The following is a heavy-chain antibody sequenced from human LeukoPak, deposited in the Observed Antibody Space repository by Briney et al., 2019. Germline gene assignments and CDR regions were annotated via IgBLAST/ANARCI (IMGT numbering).Heavy chain of an antibody. J-gene: IGHJ3*02. CDR2: INPSGGST. D-gene: IGHD3-22*01. Sequence: ASGKVSCKASGYTFTSYYMHWVRQAPGQGLEWMGIINPSGGSTSYAQKFQGRVTMTRDTSTSTVYMELSSLRSEDTAVYYCARDPTPYYYDSSGWIWGQGSMVTVSS. CDR1: GYTFTSYY. CDR3: ARDPTPYYYDSSGWI. V-gene: IGHV1-46*01.